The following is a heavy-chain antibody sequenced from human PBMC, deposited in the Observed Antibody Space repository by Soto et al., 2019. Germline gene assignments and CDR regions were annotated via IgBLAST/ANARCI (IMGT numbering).Heavy chain of an antibody. J-gene: IGHJ4*02. Sequence: SETLSLTCTVSGGSISSSSYYWGWIRQPPGKGLEWIGSIYYSGSTYYNPSLKSRVTISVDTSKNQFSLKLSSVTAADTAVYYCARQGVLWFGELLYPFDYWGQGTLVTVSS. D-gene: IGHD3-10*01. V-gene: IGHV4-39*01. CDR1: GGSISSSSYY. CDR2: IYYSGST. CDR3: ARQGVLWFGELLYPFDY.